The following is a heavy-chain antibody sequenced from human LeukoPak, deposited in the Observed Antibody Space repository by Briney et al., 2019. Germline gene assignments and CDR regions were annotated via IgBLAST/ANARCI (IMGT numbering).Heavy chain of an antibody. D-gene: IGHD2-15*01. J-gene: IGHJ6*04. CDR3: ARLSMLGYCSGGSCSLAMDV. CDR2: IYYSGST. V-gene: IGHV4-39*07. Sequence: SETLSLTCTVSGGSISSSSYYWGWIRQPPGTGLEWIGSIYYSGSTYYNPSLQSRVIISVDTSKNQFSLKLSSVTAADTAVYYCARLSMLGYCSGGSCSLAMDVWGKGTAVTISS. CDR1: GGSISSSSYY.